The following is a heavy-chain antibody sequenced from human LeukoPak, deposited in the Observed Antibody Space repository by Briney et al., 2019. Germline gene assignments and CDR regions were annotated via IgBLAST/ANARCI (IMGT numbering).Heavy chain of an antibody. CDR3: ARDRFRATVTQYYYYGMDV. D-gene: IGHD4-17*01. J-gene: IGHJ6*02. CDR2: ISGNGVST. CDR1: GFTFSTYA. V-gene: IGHV3-64*01. Sequence: PGGSLRLSCAASGFTFSTYAMYGVRRAPGKGLEYGSSISGNGVSTFYAKSVKGRFTISRDNSKNTLYLQMGSLRAEDMAVYYCARDRFRATVTQYYYYGMDVWGQGTTVTVSS.